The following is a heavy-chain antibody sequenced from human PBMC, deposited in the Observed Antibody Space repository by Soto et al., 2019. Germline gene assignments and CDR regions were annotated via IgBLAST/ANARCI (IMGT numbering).Heavy chain of an antibody. CDR3: ARVRRFFDWAYFDY. CDR2: IYYSGST. CDR1: GGSISSYY. D-gene: IGHD3-9*01. Sequence: SDTLSLTCTVSGGSISSYYWSWIRQPPGKGLEWIGYIYYSGSTNYNPSLKSRVTISVDTSKNQFSLKLSSVTAADTAVYYCARVRRFFDWAYFDYWGQGTLVTVTS. V-gene: IGHV4-59*01. J-gene: IGHJ4*02.